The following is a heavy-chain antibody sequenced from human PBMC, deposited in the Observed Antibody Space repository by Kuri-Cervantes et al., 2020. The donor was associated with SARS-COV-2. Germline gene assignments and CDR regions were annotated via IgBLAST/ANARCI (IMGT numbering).Heavy chain of an antibody. CDR3: ARDCSSPCKYYYYYYMDV. Sequence: GESLKISCAASGFTFSCYSMNWVRQAPGKGLEWVSSISSTSSYIYYADSVKGRFTISRDNAKNSLYLQMNSLRAEDTAVYYCARDCSSPCKYYYYYYMDVWGKGTTVTVSS. J-gene: IGHJ6*03. V-gene: IGHV3-21*01. D-gene: IGHD6-13*01. CDR2: ISSTSSYI. CDR1: GFTFSCYS.